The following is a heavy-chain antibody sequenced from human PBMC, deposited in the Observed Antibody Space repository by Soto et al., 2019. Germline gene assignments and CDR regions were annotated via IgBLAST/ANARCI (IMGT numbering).Heavy chain of an antibody. CDR1: RYTFTSHG. D-gene: IGHD3-9*01. V-gene: IGHV1-18*01. Sequence: QIQLVQSGGDVKTPGASVKVSCTTSRYTFTSHGIAWVRQAPGQGLEWMGWISTFNGKTDYPQKFQGRVTMTADTITSTVHMELRSLRSDDTAVYYCARLLTEGATFREDAFDLWGPGTKVTVSS. J-gene: IGHJ3*01. CDR3: ARLLTEGATFREDAFDL. CDR2: ISTFNGKT.